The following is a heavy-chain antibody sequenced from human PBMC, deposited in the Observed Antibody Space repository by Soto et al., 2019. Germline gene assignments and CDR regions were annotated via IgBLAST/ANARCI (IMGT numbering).Heavy chain of an antibody. CDR1: GGTFSSYA. V-gene: IGHV1-69*01. J-gene: IGHJ6*02. D-gene: IGHD2-2*01. Sequence: QVQLVQSGAEVKKPGSSVKVSCKASGGTFSSYAISWVRQAPGQGLEWMGGIIPIFGTANYAQKFQGRVTITADESTSTAYMELSSLRSEDTAMYYCARDPIVVVPAAASYYYYGMDVWGQGTTVTVSS. CDR3: ARDPIVVVPAAASYYYYGMDV. CDR2: IIPIFGTA.